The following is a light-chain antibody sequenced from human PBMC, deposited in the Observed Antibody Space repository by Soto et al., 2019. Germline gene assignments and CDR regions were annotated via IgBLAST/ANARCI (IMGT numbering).Light chain of an antibody. Sequence: QSVLTQPPSVSGAPGQTVTISCTGSSSNIGANFGVHWYQHLPGVAPKVLIYANSNRPSGVPDRFSGSKSATSASLAITGLQAEDEADYYCQSYGSRPRGYVFGSGTKV. CDR3: QSYGSRPRGYV. CDR1: SSNIGANFG. CDR2: ANS. J-gene: IGLJ1*01. V-gene: IGLV1-40*01.